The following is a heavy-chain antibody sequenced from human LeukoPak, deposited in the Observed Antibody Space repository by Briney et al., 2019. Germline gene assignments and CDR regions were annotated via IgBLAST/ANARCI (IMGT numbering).Heavy chain of an antibody. J-gene: IGHJ4*02. CDR3: AREGYDILTGYQYYFDY. D-gene: IGHD3-9*01. Sequence: SETLSLTCTVSGGSVSNYYWSWIRQSPGKGLEWIGYIYYTETSYNPSLKSRVTISADTSKNQFSLKLSSVTAADTAVYYCAREGYDILTGYQYYFDYWGQGTLVTVSS. CDR1: GGSVSNYY. V-gene: IGHV4-59*02. CDR2: IYYTET.